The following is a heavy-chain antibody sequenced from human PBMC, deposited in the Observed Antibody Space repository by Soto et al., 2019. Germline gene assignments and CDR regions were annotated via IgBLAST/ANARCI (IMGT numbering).Heavy chain of an antibody. J-gene: IGHJ4*02. D-gene: IGHD6-6*01. V-gene: IGHV3-23*01. Sequence: EVQLLESGGGLVQPGGSLRLSCAASGFTFSMSAMTWVRQAPGKGLEWVSTTGLNGRTTYYAASVKGRFTVSRDNSKNTLDLHMSSLRAEDTAVYYCATVHSTSRSFDYWGQGTLVTVSS. CDR2: TGLNGRTT. CDR1: GFTFSMSA. CDR3: ATVHSTSRSFDY.